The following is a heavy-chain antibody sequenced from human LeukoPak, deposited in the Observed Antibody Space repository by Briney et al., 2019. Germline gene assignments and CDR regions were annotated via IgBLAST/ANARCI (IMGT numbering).Heavy chain of an antibody. Sequence: SETLSLTCTVSAGSIRSSSYYWGWLRQPPGKGLELIASIYYSGSTYYNASLKSRGTISVVTSKNQFSLKLNSVTAADTAVYFCARQVVAVAGTGYFDYWGQGTLVTVSS. CDR3: ARQVVAVAGTGYFDY. V-gene: IGHV4-39*01. CDR2: IYYSGST. CDR1: AGSIRSSSYY. D-gene: IGHD6-19*01. J-gene: IGHJ4*02.